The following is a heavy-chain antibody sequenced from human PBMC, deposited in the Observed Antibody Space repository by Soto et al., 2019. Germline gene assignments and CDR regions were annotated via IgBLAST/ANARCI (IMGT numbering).Heavy chain of an antibody. CDR1: GGTFSRYA. V-gene: IGHV1-69*13. CDR3: ARKFHYESSGYYYAY. J-gene: IGHJ4*02. D-gene: IGHD3-22*01. Sequence: SVKVSCKASGGTFSRYAISWVRQAPGQGLEWMGGITPMFGTANYAQKFQGRVTITADESTSTAYMELSSLRSEDTALYYCARKFHYESSGYYYAYWGQGTLVTVSS. CDR2: ITPMFGTA.